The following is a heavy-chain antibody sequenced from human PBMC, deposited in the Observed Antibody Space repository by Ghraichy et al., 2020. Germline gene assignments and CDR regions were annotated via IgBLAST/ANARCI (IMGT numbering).Heavy chain of an antibody. CDR2: VSWDGGYT. D-gene: IGHD6-13*01. V-gene: IGHV3-43D*03. CDR3: AKPQDTSSWFSPLQD. Sequence: GGSLRLSCVASGFTFDDYAIHWVRQPPGKGLEWVSLVSWDGGYTYSADSVKGRFAISRDNNKNSLFLQMNNLRLEDTVFYYCAKPQDTSSWFSPLQDWGQCTLVTVSS. J-gene: IGHJ1*01. CDR1: GFTFDDYA.